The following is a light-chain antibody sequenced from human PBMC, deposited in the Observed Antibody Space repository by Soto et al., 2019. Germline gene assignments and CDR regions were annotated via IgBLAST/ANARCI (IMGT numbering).Light chain of an antibody. Sequence: EIVLTQSPGTLSLSPGERATLSCRASQSVSSSYLAWYQQKPGQAPRLLIYGASSRATGIPDRFSGSGSGTDFTLTISRLEPEDFAVYYCKQYGSSPPYTFGQGTKLELK. CDR3: KQYGSSPPYT. V-gene: IGKV3-20*01. J-gene: IGKJ2*01. CDR1: QSVSSSY. CDR2: GAS.